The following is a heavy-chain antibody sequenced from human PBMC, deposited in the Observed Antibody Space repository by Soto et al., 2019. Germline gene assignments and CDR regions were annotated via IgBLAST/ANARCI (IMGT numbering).Heavy chain of an antibody. J-gene: IGHJ4*02. CDR1: GFTFSSYG. CDR3: ARADQQLVLLAGAVDY. CDR2: IWYDGSNK. Sequence: GGSLRLSCAASGFTFSSYGMHWVRQAPGKGLEWVAVIWYDGSNKYYADSVKGRFTISRDNSKNTLYLQMNSLRAEDTAVYYCARADQQLVLLAGAVDYWGQGPLVTLSS. D-gene: IGHD6-13*01. V-gene: IGHV3-33*01.